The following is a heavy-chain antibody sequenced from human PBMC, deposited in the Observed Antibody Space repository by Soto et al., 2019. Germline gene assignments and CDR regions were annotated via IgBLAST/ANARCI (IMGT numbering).Heavy chain of an antibody. J-gene: IGHJ4*02. V-gene: IGHV3-23*01. D-gene: IGHD3-22*01. CDR1: GLTFSSFA. CDR2: ISVSGTYT. Sequence: GGSLRLSCAASGLTFSSFAMNWVRQAPGKGLEWVSTISVSGTYTYYADSVKGRFTISRDNSKNTLYLQMNSLRAEDTAVYYCAKEYYYDSSGYCDYWGQGTLVTVSS. CDR3: AKEYYYDSSGYCDY.